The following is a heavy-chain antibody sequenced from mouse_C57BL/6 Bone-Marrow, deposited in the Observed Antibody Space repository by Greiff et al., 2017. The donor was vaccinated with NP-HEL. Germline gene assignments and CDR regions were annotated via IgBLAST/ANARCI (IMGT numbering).Heavy chain of an antibody. Sequence: EVQLQESGPELVKPGASVKMSCKASGYTFTDYNMHWVKQSHGKSLEWIGYINPNNGGTSYNQKFKGKATLTVNKSSSTAYMELRSLTSEDSAVYYCARNGYYGYFDVWGTGTTVTVSS. CDR1: GYTFTDYN. CDR2: INPNNGGT. D-gene: IGHD2-2*01. J-gene: IGHJ1*03. V-gene: IGHV1-22*01. CDR3: ARNGYYGYFDV.